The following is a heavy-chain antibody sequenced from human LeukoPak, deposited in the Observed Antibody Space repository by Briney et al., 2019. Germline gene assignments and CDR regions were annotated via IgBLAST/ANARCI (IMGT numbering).Heavy chain of an antibody. CDR1: GGTFSSYA. V-gene: IGHV1-69*01. CDR3: ARVGIAVAFPYYYYYYGMDV. CDR2: IVPIFGTA. D-gene: IGHD6-19*01. J-gene: IGHJ6*04. Sequence: ASVKVSCKASGGTFSSYAISWVRQAPGQGLEWMGGIVPIFGTANYAQKFQGRVTITADESTSTAYMELSSLRSEDTAVYYCARVGIAVAFPYYYYYYGMDVWGKGTTVTVSS.